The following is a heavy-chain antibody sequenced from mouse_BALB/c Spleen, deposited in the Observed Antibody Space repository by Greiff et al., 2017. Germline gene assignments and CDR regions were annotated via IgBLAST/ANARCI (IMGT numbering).Heavy chain of an antibody. D-gene: IGHD1-1*01. J-gene: IGHJ2*01. CDR1: GYTFTSYW. V-gene: IGHV1-7*01. CDR3: ARGYYYGSSPDY. Sequence: QVHVKQSGAELAKPGASVKMSCKASGYTFTSYWMHWVKQRPGQGLEWIGYINPSTGYTEYNQKFKDKATLTADKSSSTAYMQLSSLTSEDSAVYYCARGYYYGSSPDYWGQGTTLTVSS. CDR2: INPSTGYT.